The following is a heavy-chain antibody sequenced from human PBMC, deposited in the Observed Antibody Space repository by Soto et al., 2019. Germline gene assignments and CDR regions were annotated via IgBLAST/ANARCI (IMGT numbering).Heavy chain of an antibody. J-gene: IGHJ4*02. Sequence: QVQLVESGGGVVQPGRSLRLSCAASGFTFSSYGMHWVRQAPGKGLEWGAVISYDGSNKYYADSVKGRFTISRDNSKNTLYLQMNSLRAEDTAVYYCAKDDEYKWSGLDCWGQGTLVTVSS. V-gene: IGHV3-30*18. D-gene: IGHD1-20*01. CDR1: GFTFSSYG. CDR3: AKDDEYKWSGLDC. CDR2: ISYDGSNK.